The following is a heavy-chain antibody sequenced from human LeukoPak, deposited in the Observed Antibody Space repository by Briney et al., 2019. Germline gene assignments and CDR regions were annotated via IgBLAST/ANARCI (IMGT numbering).Heavy chain of an antibody. V-gene: IGHV1-2*02. Sequence: GASVKVSCKASGYTFTGYYMHWVRQAPGQGLEWMGWINPNSGGTNYAQKFQGRVTMTRDTSISTAYMELRSLRSDDTAVYYCARDTQSVAVAGTPDDYWGQGTLVTVSS. J-gene: IGHJ4*02. D-gene: IGHD6-19*01. CDR3: ARDTQSVAVAGTPDDY. CDR1: GYTFTGYY. CDR2: INPNSGGT.